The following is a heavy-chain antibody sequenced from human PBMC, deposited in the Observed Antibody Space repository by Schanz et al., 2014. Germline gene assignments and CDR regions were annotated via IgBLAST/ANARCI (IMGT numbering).Heavy chain of an antibody. Sequence: QVQLQQWGAGLLKPSETLSLTCAVYGGSFSGYYWTWIRQPPGKGLEWIGHRDSSGSTKYNPSLKSRVPISIDTSKNQFSLMLTSVTAADTAVYFCARHGGYYDVLNSFDIWGQGTLVTVSS. D-gene: IGHD3-16*01. CDR1: GGSFSGYY. CDR2: RDSSGST. J-gene: IGHJ5*02. V-gene: IGHV4-34*01. CDR3: ARHGGYYDVLNSFDI.